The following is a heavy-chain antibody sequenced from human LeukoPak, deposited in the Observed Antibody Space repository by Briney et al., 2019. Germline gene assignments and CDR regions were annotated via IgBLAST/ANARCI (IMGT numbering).Heavy chain of an antibody. CDR2: IYPGDSDT. Sequence: GESLKISCKGSGYSFTSYWIGWVRQMPGKGLEWMGIIYPGDSDTRYGPSFQGQVTISADKSISTAYLQWSSLKASDTAMYYCARRPYCSGGSCYEPQFDYWGQGTLVTVSS. CDR1: GYSFTSYW. D-gene: IGHD2-15*01. J-gene: IGHJ4*02. CDR3: ARRPYCSGGSCYEPQFDY. V-gene: IGHV5-51*01.